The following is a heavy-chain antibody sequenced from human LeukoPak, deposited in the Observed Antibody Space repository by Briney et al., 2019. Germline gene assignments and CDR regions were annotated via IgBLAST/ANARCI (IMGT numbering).Heavy chain of an antibody. D-gene: IGHD4-17*01. CDR3: ASALDYGDYTDAFDI. Sequence: SGTLSLTCTVSGGSISSSSYYWGWIRQPPGKGLEWIGSIYYSGSTYYNPSLKSRVTISVDTPKNQFSLKLSSVTAADTAVYYCASALDYGDYTDAFDIWGQGTMVTVSS. V-gene: IGHV4-39*01. J-gene: IGHJ3*02. CDR1: GGSISSSSYY. CDR2: IYYSGST.